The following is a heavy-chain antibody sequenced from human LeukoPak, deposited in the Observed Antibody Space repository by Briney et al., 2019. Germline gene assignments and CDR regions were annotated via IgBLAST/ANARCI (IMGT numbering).Heavy chain of an antibody. V-gene: IGHV1-2*02. J-gene: IGHJ4*02. CDR3: AIRYVWGSYHPYYFDY. D-gene: IGHD3-16*02. CDR2: INPNSGGI. Sequence: GASVQLSCKASGYTFTGYYMHWVRQAPGQGLEWMGWINPNSGGINYAQKFRGRVTMTRDTSITTVYKELSRLTSDDTAVYYCAIRYVWGSYHPYYFDYWGQGTLVTVSS. CDR1: GYTFTGYY.